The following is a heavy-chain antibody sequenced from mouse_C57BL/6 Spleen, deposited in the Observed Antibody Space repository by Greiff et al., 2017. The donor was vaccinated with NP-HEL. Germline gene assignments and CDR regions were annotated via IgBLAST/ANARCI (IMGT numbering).Heavy chain of an antibody. CDR1: GYTFTSYW. CDR3: ARAYDEAWFAY. Sequence: QVQLQQPGAELVKPGASVKLSCKASGYTFTSYWMQWVKQRPGQGLEWIGEIDPSDSYTNYNQKFKGKATLTVDTSSSTAYMQLSSLTSEDSAVYYCARAYDEAWFAYWGQGTLVTVSA. J-gene: IGHJ3*01. D-gene: IGHD2-12*01. CDR2: IDPSDSYT. V-gene: IGHV1-50*01.